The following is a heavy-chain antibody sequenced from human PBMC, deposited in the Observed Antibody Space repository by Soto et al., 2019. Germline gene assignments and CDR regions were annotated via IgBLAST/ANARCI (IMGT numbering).Heavy chain of an antibody. CDR1: GGSFSGYY. CDR3: ARGLVGAAAGAYNWFDP. V-gene: IGHV4-34*01. J-gene: IGHJ5*02. Sequence: SETLSLTCAVYGGSFSGYYWSWIRQPPGKGLEWIGEINHSGSTNYNPSLKSRVTISVDTSKNQFSLKLSSVTAADTAVYYCARGLVGAAAGAYNWFDPWGQGTLVTVSS. CDR2: INHSGST. D-gene: IGHD6-13*01.